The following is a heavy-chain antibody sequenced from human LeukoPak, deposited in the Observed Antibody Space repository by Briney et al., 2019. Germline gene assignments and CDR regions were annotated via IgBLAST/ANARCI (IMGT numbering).Heavy chain of an antibody. D-gene: IGHD5-18*01. V-gene: IGHV3-15*01. J-gene: IGHJ3*02. CDR2: IKSKTDGGTT. Sequence: GGSLRLSCAASGFTCSSYSMNWVRQAPGKGLEWVGRIKSKTDGGTTDYAAPVKGRFTISRDDSKNTLYLQMNSLKTEDTAVYYCTTPWILGAFDIWGQGTMVTVSS. CDR1: GFTCSSYS. CDR3: TTPWILGAFDI.